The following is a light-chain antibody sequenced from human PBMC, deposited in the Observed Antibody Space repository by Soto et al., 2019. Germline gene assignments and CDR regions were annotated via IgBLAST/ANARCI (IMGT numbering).Light chain of an antibody. J-gene: IGLJ3*02. CDR1: SSDVGGYRY. V-gene: IGLV2-14*01. CDR3: SSYTSTSAHVV. CDR2: DVR. Sequence: QSALTQTASVSGAPGQSITISCTGTSSDVGGYRYVSWHQQHRGKVPTLIIYDVRNRPSGISDRFSGSKSANTASLTISGLQAEDEADYYCSSYTSTSAHVVFGGGTKLTVL.